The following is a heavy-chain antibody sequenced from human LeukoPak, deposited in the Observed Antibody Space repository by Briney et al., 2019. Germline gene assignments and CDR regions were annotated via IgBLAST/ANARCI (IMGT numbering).Heavy chain of an antibody. Sequence: AGGSLRLSCAASGFTFSSYGMNWVRQAPGKGLEWVSSISSSSSYIYYADSVKGRFTISRDNAKNSLFLQMHSLRAEDTAFYYCARPRGGYSYAYDAFDIWGQGTMVIVSS. V-gene: IGHV3-21*01. J-gene: IGHJ3*02. CDR2: ISSSSSYI. CDR3: ARPRGGYSYAYDAFDI. D-gene: IGHD5-18*01. CDR1: GFTFSSYG.